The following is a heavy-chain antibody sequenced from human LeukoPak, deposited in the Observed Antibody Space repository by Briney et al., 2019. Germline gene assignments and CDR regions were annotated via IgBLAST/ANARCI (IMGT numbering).Heavy chain of an antibody. CDR1: GFTFSSYG. J-gene: IGHJ4*02. Sequence: GGSLRLSCAASGFTFSSYGMHWVRQAPGKGLEWVAVISYDGSNKYYADSVKGRFTISRDNSKNTLYLQMNSLRAEDTAVYYCAKAYTAMVTSGFDYWGQGTLVTVSS. V-gene: IGHV3-30*18. D-gene: IGHD5-18*01. CDR3: AKAYTAMVTSGFDY. CDR2: ISYDGSNK.